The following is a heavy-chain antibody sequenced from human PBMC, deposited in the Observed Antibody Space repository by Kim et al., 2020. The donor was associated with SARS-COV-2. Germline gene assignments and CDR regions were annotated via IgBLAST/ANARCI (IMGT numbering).Heavy chain of an antibody. J-gene: IGHJ5*02. CDR2: IGGGGGDT. V-gene: IGHV3-23*01. D-gene: IGHD1-26*01. CDR3: AKAVELGTRPET. Sequence: GGSLRLSCAASGFTFSSYAMTWVRQAPGKGLEWVSAIGGGGGDTYYADSVKGRFTISRDNSKNTLNLQMNSLRADDTAVYYCAKAVELGTRPETWGQGTLVTVSS. CDR1: GFTFSSYA.